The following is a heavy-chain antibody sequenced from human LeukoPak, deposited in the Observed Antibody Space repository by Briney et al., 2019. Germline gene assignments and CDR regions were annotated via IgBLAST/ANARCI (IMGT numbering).Heavy chain of an antibody. CDR1: GFTFGSYN. CDR2: ISTSSSYI. Sequence: GGSLRLSCAASGFTFGSYNMNWVRQAPGKGLEWVSSISTSSSYIYYADSVKGRFTISRDNAKKSLYLQMNSLRAEDTAVYYCARGRIVVVVAGLHDYWGQGTLVTVSS. V-gene: IGHV3-21*01. J-gene: IGHJ4*02. D-gene: IGHD2-15*01. CDR3: ARGRIVVVVAGLHDY.